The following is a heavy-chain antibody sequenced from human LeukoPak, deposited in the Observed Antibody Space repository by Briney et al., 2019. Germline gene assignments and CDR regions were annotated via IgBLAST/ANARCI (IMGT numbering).Heavy chain of an antibody. Sequence: PGGSLRLSCAASGFTLSSYSMNWVRQAPGKGLEWVAHIKPDGSEKNYVDSVKGRFTLFRDDAKNSVYLQMNSLRVEDTAVYYCARDSGSGGPWGQGTPVTVSS. CDR2: IKPDGSEK. V-gene: IGHV3-7*01. CDR1: GFTLSSYS. CDR3: ARDSGSGGP. J-gene: IGHJ5*02. D-gene: IGHD6-19*01.